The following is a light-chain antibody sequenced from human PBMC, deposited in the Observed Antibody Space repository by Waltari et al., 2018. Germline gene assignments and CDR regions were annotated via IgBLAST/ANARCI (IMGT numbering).Light chain of an antibody. CDR3: QQRRSWPIT. CDR1: QSVHYY. Sequence: EIVLTQSPATLSLPPGEGATLSCRASQSVHYYLAWYQQKPGQAPRLLIHDASNRATGVPARFRGRGSGTDFSLTISSLEPEDFAVYYCQQRRSWPITFGQGTRLEIK. CDR2: DAS. V-gene: IGKV3-11*01. J-gene: IGKJ5*01.